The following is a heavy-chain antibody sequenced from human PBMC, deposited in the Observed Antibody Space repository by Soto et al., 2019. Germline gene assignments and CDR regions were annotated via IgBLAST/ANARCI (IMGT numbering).Heavy chain of an antibody. J-gene: IGHJ3*02. CDR3: ARDRGMDAFDI. V-gene: IGHV3-7*05. CDR1: GFTFSSYW. Sequence: WGSLRLSCAASGFTFSSYWMSWVRQAPGKGLEWVANIKQDGSEKYYVDSVKGRFTISRDNAKNSLYLQMNSLRAEDTAVYYCARDRGMDAFDIWGQGTMVTVSS. CDR2: IKQDGSEK.